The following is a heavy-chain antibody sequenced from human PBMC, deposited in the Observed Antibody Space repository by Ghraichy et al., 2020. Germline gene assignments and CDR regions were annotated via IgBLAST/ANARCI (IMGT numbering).Heavy chain of an antibody. CDR1: GFTFDDFG. J-gene: IGHJ4*02. D-gene: IGHD3-9*01. CDR3: AREVEILTGYVCDH. CDR2: INRNGGST. Sequence: GGSLRLSCAASGFTFDDFGMSWVRQVPGKGLEWVSGINRNGGSTGYADSVKGRFTISRDNARNSLYLQMNSLRAEDTALYYCAREVEILTGYVCDHWGQGTLVTVSP. V-gene: IGHV3-20*04.